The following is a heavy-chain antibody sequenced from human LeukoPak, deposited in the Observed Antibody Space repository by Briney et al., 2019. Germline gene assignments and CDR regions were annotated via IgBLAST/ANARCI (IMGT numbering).Heavy chain of an antibody. Sequence: SQTLSLTCTVSGGSISSGGYYWSWIRQHPGKGLEWIGYNYYSGSTYYNPSLKSRVTISVDTSKNQFSLKLSSVTAADTAVYYCARAEAAASGCWFDPWGQGTLVTVSS. J-gene: IGHJ5*02. CDR1: GGSISSGGYY. CDR3: ARAEAAASGCWFDP. V-gene: IGHV4-31*03. D-gene: IGHD2-2*01. CDR2: NYYSGST.